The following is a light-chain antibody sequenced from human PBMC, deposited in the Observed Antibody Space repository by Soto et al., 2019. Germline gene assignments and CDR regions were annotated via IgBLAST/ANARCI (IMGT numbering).Light chain of an antibody. V-gene: IGKV1-39*01. CDR1: QSISSY. CDR3: QHGYSTPLT. J-gene: IGKJ4*01. CDR2: AAS. Sequence: DIQMTQSPSTLSASVGDTVTITCRASQSISSYLNWYQQKPGKAPNLLIYAASTLQSGVPSRFSGSGSGTDFTLTISSLQPEDFATYFCQHGYSTPLTFGGGTKVDI.